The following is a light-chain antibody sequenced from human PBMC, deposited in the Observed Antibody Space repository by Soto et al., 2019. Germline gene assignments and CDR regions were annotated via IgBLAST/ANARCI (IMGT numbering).Light chain of an antibody. CDR1: QSVSSN. CDR2: GAS. Sequence: EIVMTQSPATLSVSPGERATLSCRASQSVSSNLAWYQQKPGQAPRLLIYGASTRATVIPARFSGSGSGTEFTFTFSSLQSEDFAVYYCQQYNNWRTFGQGTKV. CDR3: QQYNNWRT. V-gene: IGKV3-15*01. J-gene: IGKJ1*01.